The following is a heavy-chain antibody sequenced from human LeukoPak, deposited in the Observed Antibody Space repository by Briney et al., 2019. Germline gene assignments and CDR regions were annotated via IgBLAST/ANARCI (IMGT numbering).Heavy chain of an antibody. CDR3: AKNPPTNSNFDY. CDR1: GFTFTNYG. Sequence: GGSLRLSCVASGFTFTNYGMHWVRQAPGKGLEWVAFIRYDGSDKYYADSVKGRFTISRDNSKNTLYLQMNSLRAEDTAVYYCAKNPPTNSNFDYWGQGTLVTVSS. CDR2: IRYDGSDK. V-gene: IGHV3-30*02. J-gene: IGHJ4*02. D-gene: IGHD4-11*01.